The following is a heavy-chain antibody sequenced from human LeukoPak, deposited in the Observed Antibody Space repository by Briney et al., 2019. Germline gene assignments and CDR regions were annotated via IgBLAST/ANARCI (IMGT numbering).Heavy chain of an antibody. CDR3: AKGGYYYYGMDV. CDR2: ISWNSGNI. CDR1: GFTFSGFW. D-gene: IGHD3-16*01. J-gene: IGHJ6*02. Sequence: GGSLRLSCAVSGFTFSGFWMSWSRQAPGKGLEWVSGISWNSGNIGYADSVKGRFTISRDNAKNFLYLQMNSLRAEDTALYYCAKGGYYYYGMDVWGQGTTVTVSS. V-gene: IGHV3-9*01.